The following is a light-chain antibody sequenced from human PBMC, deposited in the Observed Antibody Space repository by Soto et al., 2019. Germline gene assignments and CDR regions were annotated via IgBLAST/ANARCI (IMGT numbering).Light chain of an antibody. CDR3: QQYNHWPLT. V-gene: IGKV3D-15*01. J-gene: IGKJ4*01. Sequence: EIVMTQSPATLSVTPGERATLSCRASQSVSSNLAWYQQKPGQAPSLLIYDISARATGIPTRFSGSGSGTEFTLTISSLQSEDSAVYYCQQYNHWPLTFGGGTKVEIK. CDR1: QSVSSN. CDR2: DIS.